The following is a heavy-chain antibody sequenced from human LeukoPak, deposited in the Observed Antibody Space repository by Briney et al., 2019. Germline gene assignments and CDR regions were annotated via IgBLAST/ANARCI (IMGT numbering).Heavy chain of an antibody. D-gene: IGHD6-13*01. V-gene: IGHV5-51*04. CDR1: GYSFTSYW. CDR3: ARSIAAAFDWFDP. CDR2: IYPGDSDT. Sequence: GESLKISCKGSGYSFTSYWIGWVRQMPGKGLEWMGIIYPGDSDTRYSPSFQGQVTISADKPISTAYLQWSSLKASDTAMYYCARSIAAAFDWFDPWGQGTLVTVSS. J-gene: IGHJ5*02.